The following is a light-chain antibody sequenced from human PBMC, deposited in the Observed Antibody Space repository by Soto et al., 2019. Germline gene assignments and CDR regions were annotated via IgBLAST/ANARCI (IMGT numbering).Light chain of an antibody. CDR2: XXX. J-gene: IGLJ3*02. CDR1: SSDVGDYDY. V-gene: IGLV2-14*01. CDR3: SSYTNSNTWV. Sequence: QSALTQPASVSGSPGQSITISCTGTSSDVGDYDYVSWYQQHPGKAPKLMIYXXXNXXXXXXXXXXXSKSGNTASLAISGXXAEDEANYYCSSYTNSNTWVFGGGTKLTVL.